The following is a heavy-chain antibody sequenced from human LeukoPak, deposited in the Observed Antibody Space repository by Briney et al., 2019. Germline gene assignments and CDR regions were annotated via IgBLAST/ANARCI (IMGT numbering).Heavy chain of an antibody. CDR1: GYTFSSYW. D-gene: IGHD3-3*01. CDR3: ARQNDFRLDY. V-gene: IGHV5-51*01. J-gene: IGHJ4*02. CDR2: IYPGDSDT. Sequence: GESLKISCKGSGYTFSSYWIGWVRQRPGKGLELMGIIYPGDSDTRYSPSLQGQVTTSADTSIGTAYLQWSSLKASDTAIYYCARQNDFRLDYWGQGTLVTVSS.